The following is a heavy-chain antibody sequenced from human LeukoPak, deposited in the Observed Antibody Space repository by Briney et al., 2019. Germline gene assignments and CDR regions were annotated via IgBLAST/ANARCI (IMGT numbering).Heavy chain of an antibody. V-gene: IGHV3-7*01. D-gene: IGHD6-13*01. CDR3: AIVGSSWYPVFDY. CDR1: GFTFSSYW. Sequence: GGSLRLSCAASGFTFSSYWMSWVRQAPGKGLEWVANIKQDGSEKYYVDSVKGRFTISRDNAKNSLYLQMNSLRAEDTAVYYCAIVGSSWYPVFDYWGQGTLVTVSS. CDR2: IKQDGSEK. J-gene: IGHJ4*02.